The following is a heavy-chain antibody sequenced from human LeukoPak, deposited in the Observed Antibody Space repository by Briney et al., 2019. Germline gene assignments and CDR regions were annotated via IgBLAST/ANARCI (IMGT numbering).Heavy chain of an antibody. CDR3: ARGNWFDP. CDR1: GGSFSGYY. CDR2: INHSGST. V-gene: IGHV4-34*01. Sequence: SETLSLTCAVYGGSFSGYYWSWIRQPPGKGLEWIGEINHSGSTNYNPSLKSRVTISVDTSKNQFSLKLSSVTAADTAVYYCARGNWFDPWGQGALVTVSS. J-gene: IGHJ5*02.